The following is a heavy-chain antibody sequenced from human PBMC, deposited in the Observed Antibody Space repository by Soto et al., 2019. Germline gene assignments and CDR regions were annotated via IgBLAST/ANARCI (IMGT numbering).Heavy chain of an antibody. CDR1: GFTFSSYA. CDR2: ISGSCGST. D-gene: IGHD3-22*01. V-gene: IGHV3-23*01. CDR3: AKTPYYYDSSGYYSSPP. J-gene: IGHJ5*02. Sequence: GGSLRLSCAASGFTFSSYAMSWVRQAPGKGLEWVSAISGSCGSTYYADSVKGRFTISRDNSKNTLYLQMNSLRAEDTAVYYCAKTPYYYDSSGYYSSPPWGQGTLVTVSS.